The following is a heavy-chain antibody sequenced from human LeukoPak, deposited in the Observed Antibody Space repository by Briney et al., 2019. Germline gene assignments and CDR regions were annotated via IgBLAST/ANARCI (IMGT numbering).Heavy chain of an antibody. J-gene: IGHJ4*02. Sequence: GRSLRLSCAASGFTFSSYGMHWVRLAPGKGLEWVAVIWYDGSNKYYADSVKGRFTISRDNSKNTLYLQMNSLRAEDTAVYYCARGARYYYDSSGYYYDYWGQGTLVTVSS. CDR2: IWYDGSNK. V-gene: IGHV3-33*01. CDR1: GFTFSSYG. D-gene: IGHD3-22*01. CDR3: ARGARYYYDSSGYYYDY.